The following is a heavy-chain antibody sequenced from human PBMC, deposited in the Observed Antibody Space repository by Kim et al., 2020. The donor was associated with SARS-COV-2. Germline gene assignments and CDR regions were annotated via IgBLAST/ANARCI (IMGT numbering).Heavy chain of an antibody. CDR1: GYIFTNYF. V-gene: IGHV1-2*06. Sequence: ASVKVSCKASGYIFTNYFIHWVRQAPGQGLEWMGRINPNSGGPIYAQNFXGRVTKTXXXXTHXAYMELXGLTSDDTAXXXXAGDFDNDDFWNGYSSNWFDPXXQGXXXTVXS. CDR2: INPNSGGP. J-gene: IGHJ5*02. D-gene: IGHD3-3*01. CDR3: AGDFDNDDFWNGYSSNWFDP.